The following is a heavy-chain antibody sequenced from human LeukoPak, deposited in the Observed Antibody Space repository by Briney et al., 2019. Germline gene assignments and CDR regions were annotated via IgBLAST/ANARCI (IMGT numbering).Heavy chain of an antibody. Sequence: GGSLRLSCAASGFTFSDYYMSWIRQAPGKGLEWVSYISSSGSAIYYADSVKGRFTISRDNAKNSLYLQMNSLRAEDTALYYCAKDQDSSSWFDFDYWGQGTLVTVSS. D-gene: IGHD6-13*01. CDR3: AKDQDSSSWFDFDY. CDR1: GFTFSDYY. J-gene: IGHJ4*02. V-gene: IGHV3-11*01. CDR2: ISSSGSAI.